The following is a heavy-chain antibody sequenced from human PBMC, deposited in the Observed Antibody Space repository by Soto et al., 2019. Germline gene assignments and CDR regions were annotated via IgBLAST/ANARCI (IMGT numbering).Heavy chain of an antibody. D-gene: IGHD3-16*01. J-gene: IGHJ4*02. V-gene: IGHV4-30-2*02. CDR1: GGSISSGGYS. CDR2: IYHSGST. CDR3: ARRYGGNFDY. Sequence: SETLSLTCAVSGGSISSGGYSWSWIRQPPGKGLEWIGYIYHSGSTYYNPSLKSRVTISVDRSKNQFSPKLSSVTAADTAVYYCARRYGGNFDYWGQGTLVTVSS.